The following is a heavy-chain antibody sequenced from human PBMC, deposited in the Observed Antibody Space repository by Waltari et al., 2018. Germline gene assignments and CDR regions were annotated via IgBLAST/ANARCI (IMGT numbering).Heavy chain of an antibody. Sequence: EVQLVESGGGVVKPGGSLGVSCAASDLTFSNTGLTWVRQAPGKGLEWVSFIKTNADGGTTDYAAPVKGRFTISRDDSKNTLYLQMNSLKTEDTAVYYCITPLRWELKRDYWGQGTLVTVSS. J-gene: IGHJ4*02. D-gene: IGHD1-26*01. CDR1: DLTFSNTG. CDR3: ITPLRWELKRDY. CDR2: IKTNADGGTT. V-gene: IGHV3-15*01.